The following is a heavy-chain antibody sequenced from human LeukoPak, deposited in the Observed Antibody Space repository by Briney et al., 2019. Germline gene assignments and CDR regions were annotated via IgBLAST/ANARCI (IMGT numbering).Heavy chain of an antibody. CDR3: AKGYSSTSYCLDY. V-gene: IGHV3-23*01. J-gene: IGHJ4*02. CDR2: INGGGDSA. CDR1: GFTFSSYS. Sequence: GGSLRLSCAASGFTFSSYSMNWVRQAPGKGLEWVSSINGGGDSATYADSVKGRFTSSRDNSRNTVFLQVNSLRAEDTAVYYCAKGYSSTSYCLDYWGQGTLVTVSS. D-gene: IGHD2-2*01.